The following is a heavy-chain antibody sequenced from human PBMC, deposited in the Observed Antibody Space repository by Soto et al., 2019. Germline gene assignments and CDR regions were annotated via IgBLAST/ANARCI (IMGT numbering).Heavy chain of an antibody. V-gene: IGHV1-2*02. J-gene: IGHJ4*02. D-gene: IGHD3-10*01. CDR1: GYTFTGYY. CDR3: ARSQWFGELLFKGIAIDY. Sequence: GASVKVSCKASGYTFTGYYMHWVRQAPGQGLEWMGWINPNSGGTNYAQKFQGRVTMTRDTSISTAYMELSRLRSDDTAVYYCARSQWFGELLFKGIAIDYWGQGTLVTVSS. CDR2: INPNSGGT.